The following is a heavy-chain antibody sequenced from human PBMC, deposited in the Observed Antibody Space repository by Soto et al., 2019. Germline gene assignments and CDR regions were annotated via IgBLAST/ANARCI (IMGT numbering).Heavy chain of an antibody. J-gene: IGHJ4*02. D-gene: IGHD5-12*01. Sequence: SETLSLTCTVSGGSVSSGSYYWSWIRQPPGKGLEWIGYIYYSGSTNYNPSLKSRVTISVDTSKNQFSLKLSSVTAADTAVYYCARDSGLEMATISYFDYWGQGTLVTVSS. CDR2: IYYSGST. V-gene: IGHV4-61*01. CDR3: ARDSGLEMATISYFDY. CDR1: GGSVSSGSYY.